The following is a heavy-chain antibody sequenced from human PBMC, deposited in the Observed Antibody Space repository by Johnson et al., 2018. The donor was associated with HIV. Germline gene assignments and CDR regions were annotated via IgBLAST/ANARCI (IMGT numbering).Heavy chain of an antibody. V-gene: IGHV3-11*04. CDR3: AREWGGKWNMAFDI. D-gene: IGHD2/OR15-2a*01. Sequence: QEQLVESGGGLVKPGGSLRLSCAASGFTFRDYDMSWNRQAPGKGLEWISYISSTSSTLDYVDSVKGRFTVSRDNDKNSLYLQMNSLRAEDTAVYYCAREWGGKWNMAFDIWGQGTMVTVSS. CDR1: GFTFRDYD. CDR2: ISSTSSTL. J-gene: IGHJ3*02.